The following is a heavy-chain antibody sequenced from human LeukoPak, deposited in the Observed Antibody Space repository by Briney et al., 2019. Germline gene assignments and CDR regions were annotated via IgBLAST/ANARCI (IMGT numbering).Heavy chain of an antibody. CDR2: ISWNSGSI. CDR1: GFTFDDYA. J-gene: IGHJ6*02. CDR3: AKDFYDFWSGYPVGCMDV. Sequence: GGSLRLSCAASGFTFDDYAMHWVRQAPGKGLEWASGISWNSGSIGYADSVKGRFTISRDNAKNSLYLQMNSLRAEDTALYYCAKDFYDFWSGYPVGCMDVWGQGTTVTVSS. V-gene: IGHV3-9*01. D-gene: IGHD3-3*01.